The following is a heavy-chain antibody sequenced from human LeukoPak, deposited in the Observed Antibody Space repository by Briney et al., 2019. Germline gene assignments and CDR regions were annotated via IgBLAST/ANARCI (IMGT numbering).Heavy chain of an antibody. V-gene: IGHV3-15*01. J-gene: IGHJ4*02. CDR3: TADFSHFDFSSGYYSY. CDR1: GFSFTSAW. D-gene: IGHD3-3*01. Sequence: GGSLRLSCAASGFSFTSAWMVWVRRAPGKGLEWVGRIQSNLDGGTTDFAAPVKGRFTISRDDLARTVYLEMNNLKADDTGVYYCTADFSHFDFSSGYYSYWGQGSLVTVSS. CDR2: IQSNLDGGTT.